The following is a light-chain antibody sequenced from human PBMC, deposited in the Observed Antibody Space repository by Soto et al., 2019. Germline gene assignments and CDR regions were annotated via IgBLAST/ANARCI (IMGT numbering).Light chain of an antibody. CDR3: MQGVYWPPGRA. Sequence: DVVMTQSPLSLPVTLGQPASISCRSSRSLLYSDGNTYLNWFQQRPGQPPRRLIYKVSNRDSGVPDRFSGSGSGTDFTLKISRVEAEDVGVSYCMQGVYWPPGRAFGQGTKVEIK. CDR2: KVS. CDR1: RSLLYSDGNTY. V-gene: IGKV2-30*01. J-gene: IGKJ1*01.